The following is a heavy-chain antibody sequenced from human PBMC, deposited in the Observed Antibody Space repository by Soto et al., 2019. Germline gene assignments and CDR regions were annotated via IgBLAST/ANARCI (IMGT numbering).Heavy chain of an antibody. D-gene: IGHD6-19*01. J-gene: IGHJ3*02. V-gene: IGHV1-2*04. CDR3: ASAFGAVADSDAFDI. CDR2: INPNSGGT. CDR1: GYTFTGYY. Sequence: ASVKVSCKASGYTFTGYYMHWVRQAPGQGLEWMGWINPNSGGTNYAQKFQGWVTMTRDTSISTAYMELSRLRSDDTAVYYCASAFGAVADSDAFDIWGQGTMVTVSS.